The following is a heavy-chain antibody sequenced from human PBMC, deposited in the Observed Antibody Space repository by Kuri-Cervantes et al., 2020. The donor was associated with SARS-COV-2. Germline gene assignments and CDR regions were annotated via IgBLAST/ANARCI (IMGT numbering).Heavy chain of an antibody. CDR1: GDTFSAYA. V-gene: IGHV1-69*04. J-gene: IGHJ4*02. CDR3: ARISSSWDRRFDY. D-gene: IGHD6-6*01. CDR2: LSPVLRTT. Sequence: SVKVSCKASGDTFSAYAISWVRQAPGQGLEWMGRLSPVLRTTHYAQKFQGRLTITADKSTSTAYMELSSLRSEDTAVYYCARISSSWDRRFDYWGQGTLVTVSS.